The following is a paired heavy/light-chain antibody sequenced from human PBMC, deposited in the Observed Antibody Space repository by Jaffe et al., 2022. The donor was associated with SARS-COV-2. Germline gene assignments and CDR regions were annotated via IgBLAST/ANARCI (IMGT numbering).Heavy chain of an antibody. D-gene: IGHD3-3*01. V-gene: IGHV1-2*06. Sequence: QVQLVQSGAEVKKPGASVKVSCKASGYTFTGYYMHWVRQAPGQGLEWMGRINPNSGGTNYAQKFQGRVTMTRDTSISTAYMELSRLRSDDTAVYYCARPPNYDFWSGYGMDVWGQGTTVTVSS. CDR2: INPNSGGT. CDR3: ARPPNYDFWSGYGMDV. CDR1: GYTFTGYY. J-gene: IGHJ6*02.
Light chain of an antibody. Sequence: SYVLTQPPSVSVAPGQTARITCGGNNIGSKSVHWYQQKPGQAPVLVVYDDSDRPSGIPERFSGSNSGNTATLTISRVEAGDEADYYCQVWDSSSDHYVFGTGTKVTVL. J-gene: IGLJ1*01. CDR2: DDS. V-gene: IGLV3-21*02. CDR3: QVWDSSSDHYV. CDR1: NIGSKS.